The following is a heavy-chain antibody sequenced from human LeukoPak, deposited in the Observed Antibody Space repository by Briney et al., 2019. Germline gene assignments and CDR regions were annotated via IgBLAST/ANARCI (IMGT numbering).Heavy chain of an antibody. J-gene: IGHJ4*02. CDR2: IYHSGST. Sequence: SETLSLTCAVSGGSISSGGYSWSWIRQPPGKGLEWIGYIYHSGSTYYNPSLKSRVTISVDGSKNQFSLKLSSVTAADTAVYYCARIYRRDWPIDFWGQGTLVTVSS. CDR3: ARIYRRDWPIDF. CDR1: GGSISSGGYS. V-gene: IGHV4-30-2*01. D-gene: IGHD3-16*02.